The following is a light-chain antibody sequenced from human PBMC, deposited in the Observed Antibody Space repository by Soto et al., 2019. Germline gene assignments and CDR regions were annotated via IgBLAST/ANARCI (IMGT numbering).Light chain of an antibody. Sequence: EIVLTQSPATLSLSPGERATLSCRASQSVSSYLAWYQQKPGQAPRLLIYDASNRATGIPARFSGSGSGTDFTLNISSLEPEDFAVYYCQQRSNWPITFGQGTQLEIK. V-gene: IGKV3-11*01. CDR3: QQRSNWPIT. CDR2: DAS. CDR1: QSVSSY. J-gene: IGKJ5*01.